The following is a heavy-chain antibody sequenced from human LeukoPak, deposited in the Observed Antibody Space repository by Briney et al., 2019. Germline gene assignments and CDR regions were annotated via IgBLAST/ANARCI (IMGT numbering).Heavy chain of an antibody. CDR3: ARDRYSNYVYYYYYYGMDV. J-gene: IGHJ6*02. CDR2: ISSSCSTI. D-gene: IGHD4-11*01. Sequence: GGSLRLSCAASGFTFSDYYMSWIRQAPGNGLEWVSYISSSCSTIYYADSVKGRFTISRDKAKTSLYLQMNSLRAEDTAVYYCARDRYSNYVYYYYYYGMDVWGQGTTVTVSS. CDR1: GFTFSDYY. V-gene: IGHV3-11*01.